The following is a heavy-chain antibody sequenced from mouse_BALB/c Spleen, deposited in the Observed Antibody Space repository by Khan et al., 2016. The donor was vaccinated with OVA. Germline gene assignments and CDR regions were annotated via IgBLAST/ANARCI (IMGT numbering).Heavy chain of an antibody. CDR1: GYTFTTYV. V-gene: IGHV1S136*01. J-gene: IGHJ4*01. CDR2: INPYNDGT. Sequence: VQLQQSGPELIKPGTSLKMSCKASGYTFTTYVIHWVKQKPGQGLEWIGYINPYNDGTKYNEKFKGKATLTSDKSSSTAYMELSSLTSEDSAVYYGARYGSSPYYAMDYWGQGTSVTVSS. D-gene: IGHD1-1*01. CDR3: ARYGSSPYYAMDY.